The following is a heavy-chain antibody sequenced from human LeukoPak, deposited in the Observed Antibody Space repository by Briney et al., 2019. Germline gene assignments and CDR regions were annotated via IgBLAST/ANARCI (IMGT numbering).Heavy chain of an antibody. CDR1: GFSFDDYA. D-gene: IGHD2-15*01. CDR2: ISGADGT. CDR3: AKTQGYYDA. J-gene: IGHJ5*02. Sequence: GGSLRLSCAPSGFSFDDYAMTWVRQAPGRGMEMVSGISGADGTVYGDAVKGRFTISRDNSKNTLYLQMNSLRADDTAVYYCAKTQGYYDAWGQGALVTVSS. V-gene: IGHV3-23*01.